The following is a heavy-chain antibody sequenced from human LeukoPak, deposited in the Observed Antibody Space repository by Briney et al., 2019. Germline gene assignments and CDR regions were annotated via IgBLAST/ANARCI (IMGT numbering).Heavy chain of an antibody. Sequence: PGGSLRLSCAASGFTFSNYAMSWVRQAPGKGLEWVSAITGSGGSTYYADSVKGRFTISRDNAKNSLYLQMNSLRAEDTAVYYCARDAYCGGDCYPDYWGQGTLVTVSS. J-gene: IGHJ4*02. CDR1: GFTFSNYA. D-gene: IGHD2-21*02. CDR3: ARDAYCGGDCYPDY. V-gene: IGHV3-23*01. CDR2: ITGSGGST.